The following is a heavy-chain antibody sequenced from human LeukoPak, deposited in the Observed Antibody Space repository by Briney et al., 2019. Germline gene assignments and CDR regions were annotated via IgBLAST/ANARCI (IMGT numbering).Heavy chain of an antibody. CDR3: ATTWCGSSSPYYYYYYMDV. J-gene: IGHJ6*03. CDR2: IIPIFGTA. V-gene: IGHV1-69*13. Sequence: SVKVSCKASGGTFSSYAISWVRQAPGQGLEWMGGIIPIFGTANYAQKFQGRVTITADESTSTAYMELSSLRSEDTAVYYCATTWCGSSSPYYYYYYMDVWGKGTTVTVSS. CDR1: GGTFSSYA. D-gene: IGHD6-6*01.